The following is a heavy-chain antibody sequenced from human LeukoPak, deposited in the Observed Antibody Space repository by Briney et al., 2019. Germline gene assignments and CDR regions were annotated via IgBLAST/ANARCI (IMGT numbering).Heavy chain of an antibody. CDR2: IRSKANTYAT. CDR1: GFTSSGSA. CDR3: SAAVGTDFYDYGMDV. Sequence: GGSLKLSCAASGFTSSGSAMHWVRQACGKGREWVGRIRSKANTYATAYAASVKGRFTISRDDSKNTAFLQLNSLKTEDTAVYYCSAAVGTDFYDYGMDVWGQGTTVTVSS. D-gene: IGHD6-13*01. J-gene: IGHJ6*02. V-gene: IGHV3-73*01.